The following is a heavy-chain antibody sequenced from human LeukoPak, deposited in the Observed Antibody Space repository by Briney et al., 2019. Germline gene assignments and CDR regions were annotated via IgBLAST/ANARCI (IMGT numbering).Heavy chain of an antibody. D-gene: IGHD2-2*02. CDR3: ARGRYQLLYRDFDY. CDR1: GYTFTSYA. Sequence: GASVKVSCKASGYTFTSYAMNWVRQAPGQGLEWMGWINPNSGGTNYAQKFQGRVTMTRDTSISTAYMELSRLRSDDTAVYYCARGRYQLLYRDFDYWGQGTLVTVSS. V-gene: IGHV1-2*02. J-gene: IGHJ4*02. CDR2: INPNSGGT.